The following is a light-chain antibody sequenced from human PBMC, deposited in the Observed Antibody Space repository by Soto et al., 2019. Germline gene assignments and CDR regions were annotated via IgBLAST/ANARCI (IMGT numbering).Light chain of an antibody. J-gene: IGKJ1*01. V-gene: IGKV1-5*03. CDR2: KAS. CDR3: QQYTNTNNPWM. Sequence: DIQMTQSPSTLSGSVGDRVTITCRASQTISSWLAWYQQKPGKAPKLLIYKASTLKSGVPSRFSGSGSGTEFTLIISGLQPEDSATYYCQQYTNTNNPWMFGQGTKVDIK. CDR1: QTISSW.